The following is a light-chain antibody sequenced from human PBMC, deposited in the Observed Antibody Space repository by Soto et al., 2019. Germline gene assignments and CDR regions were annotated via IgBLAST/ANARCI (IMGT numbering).Light chain of an antibody. CDR2: GAS. CDR3: QQYYSYPRT. J-gene: IGKJ1*01. V-gene: IGKV3-15*01. CDR1: QSVSSN. Sequence: EIVMTQSPATLSVSPGERATLSCRASQSVSSNLAWYQQKPGQAPRLLIYGASTRATGIPARFSGSGSGTEFTLTISSLQPEDVATYYCQQYYSYPRTFGQGTKVDIK.